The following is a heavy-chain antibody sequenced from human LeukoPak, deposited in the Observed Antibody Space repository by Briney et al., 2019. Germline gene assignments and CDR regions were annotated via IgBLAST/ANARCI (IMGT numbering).Heavy chain of an antibody. Sequence: PSETLSLTCTVSGASMSNYYWSWIRQPPGKGLEWIGYIYYSGSTNYNPSLKSRVTISVDTSKNQFSLKLSSVTAADTAVYYCARQGGGFWYFDLWGRGTLVTVSS. CDR3: ARQGGGFWYFDL. D-gene: IGHD6-25*01. V-gene: IGHV4-59*08. J-gene: IGHJ2*01. CDR2: IYYSGST. CDR1: GASMSNYY.